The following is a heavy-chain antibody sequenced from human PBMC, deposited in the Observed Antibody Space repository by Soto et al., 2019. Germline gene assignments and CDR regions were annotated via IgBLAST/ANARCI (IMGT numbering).Heavy chain of an antibody. Sequence: PGGSLRLSCAASGISTSSYWMDWVRQAPGKGLEWVSYISSSSSTIYYADSVKGRFTISRDNAKNSLYLQMNSLRDEDTAVYYCARDTPRITFGGVIVNFVGYWGQGTLVTVSS. D-gene: IGHD3-16*02. CDR1: GISTSSYW. V-gene: IGHV3-48*02. CDR2: ISSSSSTI. CDR3: ARDTPRITFGGVIVNFVGY. J-gene: IGHJ4*02.